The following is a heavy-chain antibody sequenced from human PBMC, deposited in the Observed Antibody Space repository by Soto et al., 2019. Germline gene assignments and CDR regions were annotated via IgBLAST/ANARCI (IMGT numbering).Heavy chain of an antibody. CDR2: IYPGDSDT. CDR3: ARHLGVDYGELHLPY. Sequence: EVQLVQSGAEVKKPGESLKISCKGSGYSFTSYWIGWVRQMPGKGLEWMGIIYPGDSDTRYSPSFQGQVTISADKSISPAYMQWSSLKASDTAMYYCARHLGVDYGELHLPYWGQGTLVTVSS. D-gene: IGHD4-17*01. CDR1: GYSFTSYW. V-gene: IGHV5-51*01. J-gene: IGHJ4*02.